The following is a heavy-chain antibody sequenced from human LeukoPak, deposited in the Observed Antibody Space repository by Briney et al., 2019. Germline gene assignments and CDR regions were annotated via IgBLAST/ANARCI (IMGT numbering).Heavy chain of an antibody. J-gene: IGHJ4*02. Sequence: ASVKVSCKASGYTFTSYGISWVRQAPGQGLEWMGWISAYNGNTNYAQKLQGRVTMTTDTSTSTAFMELRSLRSDDTAVYYCARRDFGASGSWLDYWGQGTLVTVSS. CDR3: ARRDFGASGSWLDY. V-gene: IGHV1-18*01. CDR1: GYTFTSYG. CDR2: ISAYNGNT. D-gene: IGHD6-13*01.